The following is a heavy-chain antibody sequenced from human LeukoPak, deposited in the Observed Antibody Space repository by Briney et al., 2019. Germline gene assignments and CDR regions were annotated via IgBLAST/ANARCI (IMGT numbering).Heavy chain of an antibody. CDR2: IYPGDSNT. J-gene: IGHJ4*02. CDR1: GYSFISHW. Sequence: GESLKISCKGSGYSFISHWIGWVRQMPGKGLEWMGIIYPGDSNTRYSPSFQGQVTISADKSISTAYLQWSSLKASDTAMYYCARPGPEYSGYDSLDHWGRGTLVTVSS. V-gene: IGHV5-51*01. CDR3: ARPGPEYSGYDSLDH. D-gene: IGHD5-12*01.